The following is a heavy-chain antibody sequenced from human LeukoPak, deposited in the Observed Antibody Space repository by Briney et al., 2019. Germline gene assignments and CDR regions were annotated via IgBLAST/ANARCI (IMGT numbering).Heavy chain of an antibody. D-gene: IGHD2-8*01. CDR1: GFIVTNNY. Sequence: GGSLRLSCTASGFIVTNNYINWVRQAPGKGLEWVSLVYSGGSTYYADSAKGRFTISRDNSKNMVYLQMNSLRAEDTAMYYCARAPPEVLIDTYGWGQGTLVPVSS. V-gene: IGHV3-66*01. CDR2: VYSGGST. J-gene: IGHJ4*02. CDR3: ARAPPEVLIDTYG.